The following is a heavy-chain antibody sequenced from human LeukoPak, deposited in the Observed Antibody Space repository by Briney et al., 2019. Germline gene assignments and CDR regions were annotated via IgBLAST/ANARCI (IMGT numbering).Heavy chain of an antibody. CDR1: GFTFSSYA. CDR3: ARDPPNHDFWSGYSGPHAFDI. J-gene: IGHJ3*02. Sequence: GGSLRLSCAASGFTFSSYAMHWVRQAPGKGLEWVEVISYDGSNQYYADSVKGRFTISRDNSNNTLYLQMNSLRAEDTAVYYCARDPPNHDFWSGYSGPHAFDIWGQGTMVTVSS. D-gene: IGHD3-3*01. CDR2: ISYDGSNQ. V-gene: IGHV3-30-3*01.